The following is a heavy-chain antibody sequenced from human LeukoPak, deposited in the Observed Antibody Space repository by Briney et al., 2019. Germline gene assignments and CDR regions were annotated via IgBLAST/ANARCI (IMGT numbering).Heavy chain of an antibody. V-gene: IGHV3-7*01. Sequence: GGSLRLSCAVSGFTFTTYWMSWVRQAPGKGLEWVANIKQDGSEEYYVDSVKGRFTISRDNAKSSLYLQMNSLRAEDTAVYYCARDLAVTGTTWVYYYIDVWGKGTTVIVSS. D-gene: IGHD1-7*01. CDR2: IKQDGSEE. CDR1: GFTFTTYW. J-gene: IGHJ6*03. CDR3: ARDLAVTGTTWVYYYIDV.